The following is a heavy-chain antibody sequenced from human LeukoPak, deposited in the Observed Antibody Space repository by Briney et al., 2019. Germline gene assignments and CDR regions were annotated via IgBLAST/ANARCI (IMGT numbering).Heavy chain of an antibody. J-gene: IGHJ6*03. Sequence: SQTLSLTCAISGDSVSSNSAAWNWIRQSPSRGLEWLGRTYYRSKWYNDYAVSLKSRITINPDTSKNQFSLQLNSVTPEDTAVYYCVRSSGWYLKGVDYYYFYMDVWGKGTTVTVSS. CDR2: TYYRSKWYN. CDR1: GDSVSSNSAA. V-gene: IGHV6-1*01. D-gene: IGHD6-19*01. CDR3: VRSSGWYLKGVDYYYFYMDV.